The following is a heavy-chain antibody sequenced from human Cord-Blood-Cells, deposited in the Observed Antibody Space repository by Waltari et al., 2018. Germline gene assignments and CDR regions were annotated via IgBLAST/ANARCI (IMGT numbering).Heavy chain of an antibody. V-gene: IGHV4-34*01. CDR2: INHSGST. J-gene: IGHJ3*02. CDR1: GGSVSGYY. CDR3: ARASSLYCSSTSCYDAFDI. D-gene: IGHD2-2*01. Sequence: QVQLQQWGAGLFKPSETLSLTCAVYGGSVSGYYCSWIRQPPGTGLEWIGEINHSGSTNYNPSLKSRVTISVDTSKNQFSLKLSSVTAADTAVYYCARASSLYCSSTSCYDAFDIWGQGTMVTVSS.